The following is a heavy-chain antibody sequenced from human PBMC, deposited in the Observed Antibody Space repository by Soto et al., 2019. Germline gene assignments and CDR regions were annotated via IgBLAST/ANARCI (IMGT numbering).Heavy chain of an antibody. D-gene: IGHD3-22*01. CDR1: GFSFSSYG. Sequence: QVQLVESGGGVVQPGRSLRLSCAASGFSFSSYGMHWVRQAPDKGLEWVAVISHDGSTKYYADSVKGRFTISRDNSKKTLLLQVNSLRVEDTAIYYCAKPFQRIGYHYDIGYFDLWGRGSLVTVSS. CDR2: ISHDGSTK. V-gene: IGHV3-30*18. CDR3: AKPFQRIGYHYDIGYFDL. J-gene: IGHJ2*01.